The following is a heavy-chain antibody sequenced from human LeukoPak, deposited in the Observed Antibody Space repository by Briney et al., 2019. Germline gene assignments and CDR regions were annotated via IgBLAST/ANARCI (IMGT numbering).Heavy chain of an antibody. J-gene: IGHJ6*03. CDR1: EFTIRSYS. V-gene: IGHV3-48*01. CDR3: AREDSSSSHYYMDV. CDR2: ISRPSTTK. Sequence: GGALRLSCAASEFTIRSYSMKWVGQAPGKGVEGVSFISRPSTTKYYKAPVKGGFTISREKVKKSLYLQMNSLRAEDTAVYYCAREDSSSSHYYMDVWGKGTTVTVSS. D-gene: IGHD6-6*01.